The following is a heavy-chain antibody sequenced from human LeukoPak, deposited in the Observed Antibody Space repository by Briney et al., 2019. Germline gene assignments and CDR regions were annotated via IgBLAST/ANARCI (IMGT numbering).Heavy chain of an antibody. J-gene: IGHJ6*02. V-gene: IGHV3-30*18. Sequence: GGSLRLSCAASGFTFSRYGMHWVRQAPGKGLEWVVVTSYDGSNKQYVDSVKGRFTISRDNSKNMLYLGMNSLRAEDTGVYYCAKDRGAYYYDSMDVWGQGTTVTVSS. CDR1: GFTFSRYG. CDR2: TSYDGSNK. D-gene: IGHD3-10*01. CDR3: AKDRGAYYYDSMDV.